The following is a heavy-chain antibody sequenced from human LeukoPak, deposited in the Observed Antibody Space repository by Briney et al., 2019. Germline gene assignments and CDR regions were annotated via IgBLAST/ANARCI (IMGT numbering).Heavy chain of an antibody. CDR3: ARRITMIVVVTFGRLFGY. CDR1: GVSFSGYY. V-gene: IGHV4-34*01. J-gene: IGHJ4*02. CDR2: INHSGST. D-gene: IGHD3-22*01. Sequence: SETLSLTCAVYGVSFSGYYWSWIRQPPGKGLEWIGEINHSGSTNYNPSLKSRVTISVDTSKNQFSLKLSSVTAADTAVYYCARRITMIVVVTFGRLFGYWGQGTLVTVSS.